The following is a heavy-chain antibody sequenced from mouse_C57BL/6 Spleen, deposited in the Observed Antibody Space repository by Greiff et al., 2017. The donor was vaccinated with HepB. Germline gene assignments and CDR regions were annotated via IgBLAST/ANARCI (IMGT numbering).Heavy chain of an antibody. Sequence: DVQLVESGGDLVKPGGSLKLSCAASGFTFSSYGMSWVRQTPDKRLEWVATISSGGSYTYYPDSVKGRFTISRDNAKNTLYLQMSSLKSEDTAMYYCARQTTDYFDYWGQGTTLTVSS. D-gene: IGHD1-1*01. V-gene: IGHV5-6*01. CDR3: ARQTTDYFDY. CDR1: GFTFSSYG. J-gene: IGHJ2*01. CDR2: ISSGGSYT.